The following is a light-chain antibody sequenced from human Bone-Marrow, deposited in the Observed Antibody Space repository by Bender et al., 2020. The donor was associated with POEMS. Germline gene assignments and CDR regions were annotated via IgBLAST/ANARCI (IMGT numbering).Light chain of an antibody. V-gene: IGLV1-44*01. J-gene: IGLJ3*02. CDR1: NSNIGTNA. CDR3: AAWDAGRSGGV. CDR2: SDN. Sequence: QSVLTQPPSASGTPGQRVTISCSGSNSNIGTNAVNWYQQFPGTAPKLLIYSDNQRPSGVPDRFYAFESGTSASLAMSGHKAEDGADYYCAAWDAGRSGGVFGGATKLTVL.